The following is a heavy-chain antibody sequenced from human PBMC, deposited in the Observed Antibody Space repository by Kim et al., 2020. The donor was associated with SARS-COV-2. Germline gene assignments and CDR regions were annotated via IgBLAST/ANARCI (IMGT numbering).Heavy chain of an antibody. V-gene: IGHV3-48*02. CDR2: ISSSSSTI. D-gene: IGHD3-10*01. CDR3: ARDLVAFTMVRGVTYYFDY. J-gene: IGHJ4*02. CDR1: GFTFSSYS. Sequence: GGSLRLSCAASGFTFSSYSMNWVRQAPGKGLEWVSYISSSSSTIYYADSVKGRFTISRDNAKNSLYLQMNSLRDEDTAVYYCARDLVAFTMVRGVTYYFDYWGQGTLVTVSS.